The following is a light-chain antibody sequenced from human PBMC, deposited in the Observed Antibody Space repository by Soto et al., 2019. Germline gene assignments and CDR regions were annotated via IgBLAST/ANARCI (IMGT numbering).Light chain of an antibody. CDR1: SSNIGSNY. CDR3: AAWDDSLWV. CDR2: RNN. V-gene: IGLV1-47*01. Sequence: QPVLTQPPSASGTPGQRVTISCSGSSSNIGSNYVYWYQQLPGTAPKLLIYRNNQRPSGVPDRFSGSKSGTSASLAISGLRSEDVADYYCAAWDDSLWVFGGGTQLTVL. J-gene: IGLJ3*02.